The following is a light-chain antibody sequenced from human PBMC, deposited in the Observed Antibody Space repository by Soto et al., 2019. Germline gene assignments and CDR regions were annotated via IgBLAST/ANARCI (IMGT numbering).Light chain of an antibody. CDR2: EVS. J-gene: IGLJ1*01. CDR1: SSDVGSYNY. V-gene: IGLV2-14*01. CDR3: SSYTTRTTLYV. Sequence: QSALTQPASVSGSPGQSITISCTGTSSDVGSYNYVSWYQLHPGNAPKLMIYEVSNRPSGVSNRFSGSKSGDTASLTISGLQAEDEADYYCSSYTTRTTLYVFXTGTKVTVL.